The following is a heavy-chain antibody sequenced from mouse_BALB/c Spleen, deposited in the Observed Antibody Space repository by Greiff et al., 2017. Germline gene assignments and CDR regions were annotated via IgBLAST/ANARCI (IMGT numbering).Heavy chain of an antibody. J-gene: IGHJ3*01. D-gene: IGHD2-4*01. CDR2: INPSSGYT. CDR1: GYTFTSYT. V-gene: IGHV1-4*02. Sequence: QVQLQQSAAELARPGASVKMSCKASGYTFTSYTMHWVKQRPGQGLEWIGYINPSSGYTEYNQKFKDKTTLTADKSSSTAYMQLSSLTSEDSAVYYCARRGVSMITTRGDWFAYWGQGTLVTVSA. CDR3: ARRGVSMITTRGDWFAY.